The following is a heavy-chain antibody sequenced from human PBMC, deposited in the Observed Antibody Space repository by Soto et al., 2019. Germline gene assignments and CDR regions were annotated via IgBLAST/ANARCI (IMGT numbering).Heavy chain of an antibody. CDR1: GYIFSDYG. CDR2: ISGYSGNA. CDR3: AKRTSVTTWGESDY. D-gene: IGHD4-17*01. J-gene: IGHJ4*02. V-gene: IGHV1-18*04. Sequence: QVQVMQSGAEVKKPGDSVKVSCKTSGYIFSDYGINWVRQAPGQGLEWMGWISGYSGNAKLAQKFQGRVTMTTDKSTRTAYMELRRLRSDDTAVYYCAKRTSVTTWGESDYWGQGTLVTVSS.